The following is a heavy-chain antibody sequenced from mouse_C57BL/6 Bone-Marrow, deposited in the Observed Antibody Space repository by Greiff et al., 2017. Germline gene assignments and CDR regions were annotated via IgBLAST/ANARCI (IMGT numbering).Heavy chain of an antibody. Sequence: VQLQQPGAELVMPGASVKLSCKASGYTFTSYWMHWVKQRPGQGLEWIGEIDPSGSYTNYNQKFKGKSTLTVDKSSSTAYMQLSSLTSEDSAVYECARGAGLPWFAYWGQGTLVTVSA. V-gene: IGHV1-69*01. CDR3: ARGAGLPWFAY. J-gene: IGHJ3*01. D-gene: IGHD3-2*02. CDR1: GYTFTSYW. CDR2: IDPSGSYT.